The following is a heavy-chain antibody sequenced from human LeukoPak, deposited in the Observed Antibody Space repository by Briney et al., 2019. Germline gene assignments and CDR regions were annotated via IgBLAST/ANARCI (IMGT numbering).Heavy chain of an antibody. CDR1: GFTFNSYA. Sequence: GGSLRLSCAASGFTFNSYAMSWVRQAPGKGLEWVSAISGSGGSTYYADSVKGRFTISRDNSKNTLYLQMNSLRAEDTAVYYCAAFMVRGVIVEDYWGQGTLVTVSS. J-gene: IGHJ4*02. CDR3: AAFMVRGVIVEDY. V-gene: IGHV3-23*01. CDR2: ISGSGGST. D-gene: IGHD3-10*01.